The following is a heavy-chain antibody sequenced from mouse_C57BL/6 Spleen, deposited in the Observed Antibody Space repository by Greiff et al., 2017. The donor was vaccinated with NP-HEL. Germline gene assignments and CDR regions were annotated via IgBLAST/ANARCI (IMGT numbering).Heavy chain of an antibody. CDR3: AKKSSGYLDY. CDR1: GYTFTDYN. D-gene: IGHD3-2*02. V-gene: IGHV1-22*01. Sequence: DVKLQESGPELVKPGASVKMSCKASGYTFTDYNMHWVKQSHGKSLEWIGYINPNNGGTSYNQKFKGKATLTVNKSSSTAYMELRSLTSEDSAVYYCAKKSSGYLDYWGQGTTLTVSS. J-gene: IGHJ2*01. CDR2: INPNNGGT.